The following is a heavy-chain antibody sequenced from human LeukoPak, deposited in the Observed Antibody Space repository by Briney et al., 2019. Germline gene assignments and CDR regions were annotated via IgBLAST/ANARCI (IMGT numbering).Heavy chain of an antibody. CDR1: GFTFSIYV. Sequence: PGGSLRLSCAASGFTFSIYVMSWVRQAPGKGLEWVSAISGSGGSTYYADSVKGRFTISRDNSKNTLYLQMNSLRAEDTAVYYCASAWTTVVTPDYWGQGTLVTVSS. J-gene: IGHJ4*02. D-gene: IGHD4-23*01. V-gene: IGHV3-23*01. CDR3: ASAWTTVVTPDY. CDR2: ISGSGGST.